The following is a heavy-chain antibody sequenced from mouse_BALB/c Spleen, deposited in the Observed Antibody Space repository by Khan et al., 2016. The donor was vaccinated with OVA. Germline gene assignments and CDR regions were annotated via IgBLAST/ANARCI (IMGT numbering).Heavy chain of an antibody. CDR1: GYTFTSFY. D-gene: IGHD1-1*01. CDR2: INPSNDGT. CDR3: TRGGYGSPFAY. V-gene: IGHV1S81*02. J-gene: IGHJ3*01. Sequence: QVQLQQSGAELVKPGASVKLSCKASGYTFTSFYIYWVKQRPGQGLEGVGEINPSNDGTNFNEKFKNKATLTVDKSSSTAYMQLSSLTSEDSAVYYCTRGGYGSPFAYWGQGTLVTVS.